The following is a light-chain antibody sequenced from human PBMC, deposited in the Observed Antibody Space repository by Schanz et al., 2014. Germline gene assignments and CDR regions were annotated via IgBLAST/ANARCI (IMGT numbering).Light chain of an antibody. V-gene: IGKV3D-15*01. J-gene: IGKJ5*01. CDR1: QSVSSN. CDR3: HQYGGSTIT. Sequence: EIVMTQSPATLSVSPGERATLSCRASQSVSSNLAWYQQKPGQAPSLLIYDASNRATGIPARFSGSGSGTDFTLTISSLEPEDFAVYYCHQYGGSTITFGQGTRLEIK. CDR2: DAS.